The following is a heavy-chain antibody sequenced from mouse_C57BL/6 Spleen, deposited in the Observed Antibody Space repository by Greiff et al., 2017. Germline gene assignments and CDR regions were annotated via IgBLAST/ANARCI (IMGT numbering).Heavy chain of an antibody. CDR1: GFTFSSYG. D-gene: IGHD1-1*01. J-gene: IGHJ2*01. CDR2: IISGGSYT. Sequence: EVQRVESGGDLVKPGGSLKLSCAASGFTFSSYGMSWVRQTPDKRLEWVATIISGGSYTYYPDSVKGRFTISRDNAKNTLYLQMSSMKSEATAMYYCAREITRVVEEYFDDWGQGTTLTVSS. CDR3: AREITRVVEEYFDD. V-gene: IGHV5-6*01.